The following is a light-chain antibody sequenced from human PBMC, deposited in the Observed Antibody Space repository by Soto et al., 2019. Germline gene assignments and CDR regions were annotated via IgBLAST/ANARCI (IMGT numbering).Light chain of an antibody. V-gene: IGKV3-20*01. CDR2: GAS. CDR1: QSIRSN. CDR3: QQYGSSQFT. J-gene: IGKJ3*01. Sequence: EIVMTQSPATLSVSPGERATLSCRASQSIRSNLAWYQQKPGQAPRLLIYGASSRATGIPDRFSGSGSGTDFTLTISRLEPEDFAVYYCQQYGSSQFTFGPGTKVDIK.